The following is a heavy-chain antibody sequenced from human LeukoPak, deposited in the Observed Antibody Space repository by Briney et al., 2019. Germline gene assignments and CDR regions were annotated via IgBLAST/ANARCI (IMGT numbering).Heavy chain of an antibody. CDR2: INPNSGGT. J-gene: IGHJ4*02. Sequence: GASVKVSCXASGYTFTGYYMHWVRQAPGQGLEWMGWINPNSGGTNYAQKFQGRVTMTRDTSISTAYMELSRLRSDDTAVYYCARLWVTGPHIDYWGQGTLVTVSS. CDR1: GYTFTGYY. V-gene: IGHV1-2*02. CDR3: ARLWVTGPHIDY. D-gene: IGHD5-18*01.